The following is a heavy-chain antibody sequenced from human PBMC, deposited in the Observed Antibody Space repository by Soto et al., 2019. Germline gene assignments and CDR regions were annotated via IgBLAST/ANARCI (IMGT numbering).Heavy chain of an antibody. CDR3: ATGVIWIGYFTVDS. CDR2: FIPVYRTL. V-gene: IGHV1-69*13. J-gene: IGHJ4*02. CDR1: GGSFGKSA. Sequence: SMKVSCKASGGSFGKSAINWVRQTPGQGLEWLGGFIPVYRTLNYAQKFQGRVTITADESTGTAYMTLSSLASDDTAVYYCATGVIWIGYFTVDSWGQGTRVTVSS. D-gene: IGHD3-3*01.